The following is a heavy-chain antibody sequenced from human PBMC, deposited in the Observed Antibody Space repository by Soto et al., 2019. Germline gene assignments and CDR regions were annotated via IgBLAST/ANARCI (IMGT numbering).Heavy chain of an antibody. CDR3: ARVVRVGPRDAFDI. J-gene: IGHJ3*02. Sequence: QVQLVESGGGGVQPGRALRLSCAASGFSCSTYAMHWVRQAPGKGLWWVAVISSEGTTKYNSDSVKGRFTISRDNAKNTLYLEMNSLRPEDRAVYYCARVVRVGPRDAFDIWGQVTMVTVSS. D-gene: IGHD1-26*01. CDR2: ISSEGTTK. CDR1: GFSCSTYA. V-gene: IGHV3-30-3*01.